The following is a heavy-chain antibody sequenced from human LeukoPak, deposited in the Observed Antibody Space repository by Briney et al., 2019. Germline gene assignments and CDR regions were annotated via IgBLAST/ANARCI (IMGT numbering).Heavy chain of an antibody. Sequence: SETLSLTWTVSGGSISSYYWSWIRHPPGKGLEWIGYIHYSGSTNYNPSLKSRVTISVDTSKNQFSLKLNSVTAADTAVYFCARGDSSGWYYFDFWGQGTLVTVSS. CDR1: GGSISSYY. D-gene: IGHD6-19*01. CDR3: ARGDSSGWYYFDF. V-gene: IGHV4-59*01. CDR2: IHYSGST. J-gene: IGHJ4*02.